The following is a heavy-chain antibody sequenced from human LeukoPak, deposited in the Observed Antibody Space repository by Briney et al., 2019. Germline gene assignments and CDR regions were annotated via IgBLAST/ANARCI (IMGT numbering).Heavy chain of an antibody. J-gene: IGHJ3*02. D-gene: IGHD2-15*01. CDR1: GYTFTSYD. Sequence: ASVKVSCKASGYTFTSYDINWVRQATGQGLEWMGWMNPNSGNTGYAQKFQGRVTMTRNTSISTAYMELSSLRSEDTAVYYCAREFGYCSGRSCYSGKSAFDIWGQETMVTVSS. CDR2: MNPNSGNT. V-gene: IGHV1-8*01. CDR3: AREFGYCSGRSCYSGKSAFDI.